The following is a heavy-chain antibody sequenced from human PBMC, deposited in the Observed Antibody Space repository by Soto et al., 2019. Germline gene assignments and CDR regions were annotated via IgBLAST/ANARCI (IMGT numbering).Heavy chain of an antibody. Sequence: SVKVSCKASGGTFSSYAISWVRQAPGQGLEWMGGIIPIFGTANYAQKFQGRVTLTRDTSTSTVYMDLSSLRSEDTAVYYCARGRFTTVTTWWYFDYWGQGALVTVSS. CDR2: IIPIFGTA. V-gene: IGHV1-69*05. D-gene: IGHD4-17*01. CDR3: ARGRFTTVTTWWYFDY. CDR1: GGTFSSYA. J-gene: IGHJ4*02.